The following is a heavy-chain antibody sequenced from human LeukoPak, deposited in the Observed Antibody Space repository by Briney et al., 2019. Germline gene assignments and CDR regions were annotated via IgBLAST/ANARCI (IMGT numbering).Heavy chain of an antibody. J-gene: IGHJ4*02. CDR2: ISWNSGSI. Sequence: GGSLRLSCAASGFTFDDYAMHWVRQAPGKGLEWVSGISWNSGSIGYADSVKGRFTISRDNAKNSLYLQMNSLRAEDTAVYYCARDWAYDTPAYYFDYWGQGTLVTVSS. V-gene: IGHV3-9*01. D-gene: IGHD3-22*01. CDR3: ARDWAYDTPAYYFDY. CDR1: GFTFDDYA.